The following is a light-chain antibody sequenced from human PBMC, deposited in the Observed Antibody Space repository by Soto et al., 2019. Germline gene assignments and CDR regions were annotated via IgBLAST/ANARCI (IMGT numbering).Light chain of an antibody. V-gene: IGKV3-20*01. CDR1: QSVSSSY. J-gene: IGKJ5*01. Sequence: EIVLTQSPGTLSLSPGERATLSCRASQSVSSSYLAWYPQKPGQAPRLLIYGASSRATGIPDRFSGSGSGTDFTLTICRLEPEDFAVYYCQQYGSSPPITFGQGTRLEIK. CDR3: QQYGSSPPIT. CDR2: GAS.